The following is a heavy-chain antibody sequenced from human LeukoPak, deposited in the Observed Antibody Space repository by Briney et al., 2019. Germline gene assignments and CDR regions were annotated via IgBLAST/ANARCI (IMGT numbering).Heavy chain of an antibody. CDR1: GFTFSSYG. D-gene: IGHD2/OR15-2a*01. CDR2: ISSSGSYI. J-gene: IGHJ4*02. Sequence: SGGSLRLSCAASGFTFSSYGMSWVRQTPGKGLEWVSSISSSGSYIYYADSVKGRFTISRDNAKNSLYLQMNSLRAEDTAVYYCARISVVTTFRSPKYYFDYWGQGTLVTVSS. CDR3: ARISVVTTFRSPKYYFDY. V-gene: IGHV3-21*01.